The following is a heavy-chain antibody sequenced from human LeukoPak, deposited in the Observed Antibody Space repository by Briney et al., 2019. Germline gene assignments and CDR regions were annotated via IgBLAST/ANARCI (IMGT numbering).Heavy chain of an antibody. CDR1: GYTFTNNS. CDR2: ISTNKGNT. CDR3: ARGAYCSGGTCYSHFLDH. J-gene: IGHJ4*02. Sequence: GASVTVSCTASGYTFTNNSITWVRHAPGQGLELMGWISTNKGNTTHAQNLQGRVTMTKDPSTSTACMELRSLPSGDTAVCYGARGAYCSGGTCYSHFLDHWGQGTLVTVSS. D-gene: IGHD2-15*01. V-gene: IGHV1-18*01.